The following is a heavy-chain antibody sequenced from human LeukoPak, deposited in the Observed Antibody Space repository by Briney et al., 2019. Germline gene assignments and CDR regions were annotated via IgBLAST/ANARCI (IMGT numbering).Heavy chain of an antibody. D-gene: IGHD3-22*01. CDR2: ISISGST. CDR3: AREYYYDNSGYSHDAFDI. J-gene: IGHJ3*02. Sequence: SETLSLTCAVSGGSISSGSYYSSWIRQPAGKGLEWIGRISISGSTNYNPSLKSRVTISVDTSKNQFSLKLSSVTAADTAVYYCAREYYYDNSGYSHDAFDIWGQGTMVTVSS. CDR1: GGSISSGSYY. V-gene: IGHV4-61*02.